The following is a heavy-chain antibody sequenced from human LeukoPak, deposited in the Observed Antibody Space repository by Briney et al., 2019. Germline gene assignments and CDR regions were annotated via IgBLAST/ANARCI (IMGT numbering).Heavy chain of an antibody. CDR1: GFTFSSYA. CDR2: ISSHGGTT. Sequence: PGGSLRLSCAASGFTFSSYAMHWVRQAPGKGLEYVSVISSHGGTTYYANPVKGRFTISRDNSKNTLYLQMGGLRAEDMAVYYCAREGAGGYVGPYFDHWGQGTLVTVSS. V-gene: IGHV3-64*01. J-gene: IGHJ4*02. D-gene: IGHD3-9*01. CDR3: AREGAGGYVGPYFDH.